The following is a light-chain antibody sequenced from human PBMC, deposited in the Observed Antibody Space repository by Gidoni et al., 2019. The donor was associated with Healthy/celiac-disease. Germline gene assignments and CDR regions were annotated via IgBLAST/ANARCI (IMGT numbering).Light chain of an antibody. CDR2: DAS. V-gene: IGKV3-11*01. Sequence: DIVLTQSPATLSLSPGERATLSCRASQSVSSYLAWYQQQPGQAPRILIYDASNRATGLPARFSGSGCATDFTLPIISLQPADFAVYYCQQRSSWPPTLTFGGGTKVEIK. J-gene: IGKJ4*01. CDR1: QSVSSY. CDR3: QQRSSWPPTLT.